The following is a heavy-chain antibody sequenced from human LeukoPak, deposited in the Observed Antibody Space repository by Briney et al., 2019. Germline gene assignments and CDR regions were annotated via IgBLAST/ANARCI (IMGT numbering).Heavy chain of an antibody. V-gene: IGHV3-23*01. Sequence: GGSLRLSCAASGFTFSSYAMSWVRQAPGKGLEWVSAISGSVGSTYYADSVKGRFTISRDNSKNTLYLQMNSLRAEDTAVYYCANTLVGYCSGGSCYYQYFQHWGQGTLVTVSS. J-gene: IGHJ1*01. CDR1: GFTFSSYA. CDR2: ISGSVGST. D-gene: IGHD2-15*01. CDR3: ANTLVGYCSGGSCYYQYFQH.